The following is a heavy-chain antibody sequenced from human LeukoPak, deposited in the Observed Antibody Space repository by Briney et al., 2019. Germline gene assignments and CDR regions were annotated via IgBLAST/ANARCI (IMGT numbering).Heavy chain of an antibody. CDR1: GGSISGYY. CDR3: ARHRRKYTREYHFDS. CDR2: ISETGST. Sequence: PSETLALTCTVSGGSISGYYWGWMRQRPGRGLQWIGFISETGSTDYNPPLERRITISVDDSRNQVSLRVRYATAADTAIYYCARHRRKYTREYHFDSWGQGILVSVSS. D-gene: IGHD6-6*01. V-gene: IGHV4-59*08. J-gene: IGHJ4*02.